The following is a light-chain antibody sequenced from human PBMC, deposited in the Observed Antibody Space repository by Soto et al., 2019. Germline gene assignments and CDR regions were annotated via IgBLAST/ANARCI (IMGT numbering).Light chain of an antibody. V-gene: IGLV1-40*01. CDR1: SSNIGAGYD. CDR3: QSYDTSLGAYV. CDR2: GNN. J-gene: IGLJ1*01. Sequence: SVLTRPPSVSGAPGQRVTISCTGSSSNIGAGYDVHWYQHLPGTAPKLLIYGNNNRPSGVPDRFSGSKSGTSASLAITGLQAEDEADYYCQSYDTSLGAYVFGSGTKVTV.